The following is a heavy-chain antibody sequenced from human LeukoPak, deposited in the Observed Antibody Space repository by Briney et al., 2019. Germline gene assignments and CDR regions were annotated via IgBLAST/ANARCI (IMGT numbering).Heavy chain of an antibody. V-gene: IGHV4-61*02. CDR2: IYTSGST. J-gene: IGHJ4*02. CDR3: ARVGEAAAGVDY. D-gene: IGHD6-13*01. Sequence: SETLSLTCTVSGGSISSGSYYWSWIRQPAGKGLEWIGRIYTSGSTNYNPSLKSRVTISVDTSKNQFSLKLSSVTAADTAVYYCARVGEAAAGVDYWGQGTLVTVSS. CDR1: GGSISSGSYY.